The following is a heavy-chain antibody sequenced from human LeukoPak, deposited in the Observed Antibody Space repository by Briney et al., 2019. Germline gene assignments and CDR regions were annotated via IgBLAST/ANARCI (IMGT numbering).Heavy chain of an antibody. CDR2: TYTGGTT. V-gene: IGHV3-53*01. D-gene: IGHD3-10*01. CDR1: GFTVSTNY. Sequence: GGSLRLSCAASGFTVSTNYMSWVRQPAGKGLEWLSVTYTGGTTFYADSVKGRFTISRDNSKNTLYLQMNSLRADDTAVYYCTKLKGWYGEGYCDHWGQGTLVTVSS. J-gene: IGHJ4*02. CDR3: TKLKGWYGEGYCDH.